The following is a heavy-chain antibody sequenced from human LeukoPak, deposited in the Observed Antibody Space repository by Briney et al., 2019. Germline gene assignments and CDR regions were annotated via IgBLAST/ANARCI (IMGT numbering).Heavy chain of an antibody. CDR2: ISAYNGNT. CDR1: GYTFTSYG. D-gene: IGHD3-10*01. J-gene: IGHJ5*02. V-gene: IGHV1-18*01. Sequence: ASVKVSCKASGYTFTSYGISWVRQAPGQGLEWMGWISAYNGNTNYAQKLQGRVTMTTDTSTSTAYMELRSLRSDDTAVYYCARAVLLWFGELNWFDPWGQGTLATVSS. CDR3: ARAVLLWFGELNWFDP.